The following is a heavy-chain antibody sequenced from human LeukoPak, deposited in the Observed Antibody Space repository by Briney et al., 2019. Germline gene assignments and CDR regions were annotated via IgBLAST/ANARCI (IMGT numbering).Heavy chain of an antibody. CDR2: ISYDGSDK. D-gene: IGHD1-26*01. J-gene: IGHJ4*02. CDR3: ASPKGKYIGTYPLEY. Sequence: GGSLRLSCAASGFTFSDYSLHWVRQPPARVREWVALISYDGSDKYYADSVKGRFTISRDNSQVTLYLQLNSLRADDTAVYYCASPKGKYIGTYPLEYWGQGTLVTVSS. V-gene: IGHV3-30*04. CDR1: GFTFSDYS.